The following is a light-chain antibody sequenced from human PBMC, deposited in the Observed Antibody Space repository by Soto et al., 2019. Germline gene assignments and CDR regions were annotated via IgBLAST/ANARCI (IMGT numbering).Light chain of an antibody. CDR2: EVT. Sequence: QSALTQPASVSGSPGQSITISCTGTTGDVGGYDYVSWYQQYPYKAPKLIIYEVTNRPSGISNRFSGSKSGNTAFLIIYGLQAEDEADYYCSSHTSGNTRVFGTGTKVTVL. CDR1: TGDVGGYDY. J-gene: IGLJ1*01. CDR3: SSHTSGNTRV. V-gene: IGLV2-14*01.